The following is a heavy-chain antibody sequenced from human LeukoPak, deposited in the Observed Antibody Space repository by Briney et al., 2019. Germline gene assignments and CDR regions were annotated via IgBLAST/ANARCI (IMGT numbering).Heavy chain of an antibody. V-gene: IGHV3-74*01. J-gene: IGHJ4*02. Sequence: GGSLSLPCAASGFTFSSYWMHWVRQAPGKGLVWVSHINSDGSSTNYADSVKGRFTISRDNAKNTLYLQMNSLRAEDTAVYYCARGGYYYDSSGYPHYYFDYWGQGTLVTASS. D-gene: IGHD3-22*01. CDR1: GFTFSSYW. CDR3: ARGGYYYDSSGYPHYYFDY. CDR2: INSDGSST.